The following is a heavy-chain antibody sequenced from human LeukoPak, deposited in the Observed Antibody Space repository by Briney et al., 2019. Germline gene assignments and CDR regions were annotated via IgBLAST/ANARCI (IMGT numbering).Heavy chain of an antibody. CDR2: IYTSGST. V-gene: IGHV4-4*09. Sequence: SQTLSLTCTVSGGSISSYYWSWIQQPPGKGLEWIGYIYTSGSTNYNPSLKSRVTISVDTSKNQFSLKLSSVTAADTAVYYCARLEGDSSGYSWGQGTLVTVSS. D-gene: IGHD3-22*01. CDR3: ARLEGDSSGYS. J-gene: IGHJ5*02. CDR1: GGSISSYY.